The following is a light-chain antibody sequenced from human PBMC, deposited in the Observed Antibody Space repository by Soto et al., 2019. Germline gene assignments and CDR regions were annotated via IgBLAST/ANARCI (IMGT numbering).Light chain of an antibody. CDR2: DNN. CDR3: QSYDSSLSASYV. Sequence: QPVLTQPPSGSGAPGQRGSISCTRSSSNIGAGYDVHWYQQLPGTAPKLLIYDNNNRPSGVPGRFSGSKSGTSASLAITGLQAEDEADYYCQSYDSSLSASYVFGTGTKVTVL. V-gene: IGLV1-40*01. CDR1: SSNIGAGYD. J-gene: IGLJ1*01.